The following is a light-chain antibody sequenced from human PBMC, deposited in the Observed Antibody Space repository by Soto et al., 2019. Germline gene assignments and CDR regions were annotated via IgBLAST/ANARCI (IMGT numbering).Light chain of an antibody. Sequence: QSALAQPASVSGSPGQSITISCTGTSDDVGAYNSVSWYQQLPHKAPQVILYKGTQRPSGVSARFSGSTSGNAASLTISGLQADDEADYYCRFSVPERTYVFGTGTKVTVL. CDR3: RFSVPERTYV. CDR1: SDDVGAYNS. CDR2: KGT. J-gene: IGLJ1*01. V-gene: IGLV2-23*01.